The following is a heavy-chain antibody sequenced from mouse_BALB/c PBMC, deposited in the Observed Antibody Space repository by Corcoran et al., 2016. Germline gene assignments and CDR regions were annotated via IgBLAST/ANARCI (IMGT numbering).Heavy chain of an antibody. CDR1: GYPITSGFY. D-gene: IGHD1-1*02. CDR2: ISYDGSN. J-gene: IGHJ4*01. CDR3: ARDGNYAMDY. V-gene: IGHV3-6*02. Sequence: DVQLQESGPVLMKPSQSRSIPCSVTGYPITSGFYWNWIRQFPGNKLEWMGYISYDGSNNYNPSLKNRISITSDTSKNQFFLKLNSVTTEDTATYYCARDGNYAMDYWGQGTSVTVS.